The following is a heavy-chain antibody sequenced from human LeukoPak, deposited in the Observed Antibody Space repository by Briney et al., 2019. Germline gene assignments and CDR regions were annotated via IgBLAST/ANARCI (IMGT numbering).Heavy chain of an antibody. CDR2: IYYTGST. Sequence: PSQTLSLTCTVSGGSISSGSYYWSWIRQPAGTGLEWIGRIYYTGSTYDNPSLKSRVTISVDTSKNQFSLKLSSVTAADTAVYYCARRGGSGRAFDYWGQGTLVTVSS. CDR3: ARRGGSGRAFDY. J-gene: IGHJ4*02. D-gene: IGHD1-26*01. V-gene: IGHV4-61*02. CDR1: GGSISSGSYY.